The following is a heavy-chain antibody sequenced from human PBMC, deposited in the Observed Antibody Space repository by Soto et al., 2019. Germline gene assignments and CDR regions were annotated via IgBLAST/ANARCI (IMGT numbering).Heavy chain of an antibody. Sequence: QVQLQESGPGLVKPSQTLSLTCTVSGGSISSGGYYWSWIRQHPVKGLEWIGYIYYSGSTYYNPSLNSRVTISVDTSKNQFSLKLSSVTAADTAVYYCASWWFGGGAFDIWGQGTMVTVSS. CDR2: IYYSGST. V-gene: IGHV4-31*03. J-gene: IGHJ3*02. CDR1: GGSISSGGYY. D-gene: IGHD3-10*01. CDR3: ASWWFGGGAFDI.